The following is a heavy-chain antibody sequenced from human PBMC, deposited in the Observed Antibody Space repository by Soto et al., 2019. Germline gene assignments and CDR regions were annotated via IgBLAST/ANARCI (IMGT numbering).Heavy chain of an antibody. D-gene: IGHD4-17*01. CDR2: VRSRTEGGAT. CDR1: GFNFRHAW. CDR3: MTDPSTVTSFYYFDY. J-gene: IGHJ4*02. Sequence: EANLVESGGGLVKPGGSLELSCVGSGFNFRHAWMGWVRQAPGKGPEWVGRVRSRTEGGATDYNAALEGRFTISRDDSKNEVYLEMNRLRPEDTAVYYCMTDPSTVTSFYYFDYWGQGTRVTVSS. V-gene: IGHV3-15*05.